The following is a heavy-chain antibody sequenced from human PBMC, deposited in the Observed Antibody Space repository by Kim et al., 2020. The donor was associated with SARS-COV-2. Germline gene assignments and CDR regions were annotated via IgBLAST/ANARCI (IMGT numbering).Heavy chain of an antibody. V-gene: IGHV3-30-3*01. Sequence: GGSLRLSCAASGFTFSSYAMHWVRQAPGKGLEWVAVISYDGSNKYYADSVKGRFTISRYNSKNTLYLQMNSLRAEDTAVYYCARALGSLYYGMDVWGQGTTVTVSS. CDR1: GFTFSSYA. D-gene: IGHD6-13*01. CDR3: ARALGSLYYGMDV. J-gene: IGHJ6*02. CDR2: ISYDGSNK.